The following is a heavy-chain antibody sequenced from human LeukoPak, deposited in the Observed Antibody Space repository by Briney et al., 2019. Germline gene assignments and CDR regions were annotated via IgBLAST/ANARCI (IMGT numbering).Heavy chain of an antibody. V-gene: IGHV3-30*14. CDR3: ARDSVGYGGAFDI. CDR2: ISYGGSGE. J-gene: IGHJ3*02. Sequence: GRSLRLSCAASGFIFSSYIIHWVRQAPGKGLEWVAVISYGGSGEYYADSVKGRFTISRDNSKNTLYLQMNSLRAEDTAVYYCARDSVGYGGAFDIWGQGTMVTVSS. D-gene: IGHD5-12*01. CDR1: GFIFSSYI.